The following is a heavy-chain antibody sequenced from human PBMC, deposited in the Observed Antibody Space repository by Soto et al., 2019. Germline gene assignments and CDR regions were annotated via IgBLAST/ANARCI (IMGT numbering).Heavy chain of an antibody. CDR1: GFIFSTTD. V-gene: IGHV3-23*01. J-gene: IGHJ5*01. Sequence: XECLTLACEASGFIFSTTDMSWVRQAPGKGLEWVSTIYGDGRTTYYADSVRGRFSISRDNSKNMVYLQMDSLRVDDTAIYYCVKNSGWFNSWGQGSLVTVSS. CDR2: IYGDGRTT. D-gene: IGHD3-10*01. CDR3: VKNSGWFNS.